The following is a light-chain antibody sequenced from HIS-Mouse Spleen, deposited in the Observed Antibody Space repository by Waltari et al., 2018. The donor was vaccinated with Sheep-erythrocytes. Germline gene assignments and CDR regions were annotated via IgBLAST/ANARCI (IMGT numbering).Light chain of an antibody. V-gene: IGKV3-20*01. CDR2: GAS. CDR3: MQALQTPWT. J-gene: IGKJ1*01. CDR1: QSVSSSY. Sequence: EIVLTQSPGTLSLSPGERATLSCRASQSVSSSYLAWYQQKPGQAPRLLIYGASSRATGIPDRVSGSGSGTDFTLKISRVEAEDVGVYYCMQALQTPWTFGQGTKVEIK.